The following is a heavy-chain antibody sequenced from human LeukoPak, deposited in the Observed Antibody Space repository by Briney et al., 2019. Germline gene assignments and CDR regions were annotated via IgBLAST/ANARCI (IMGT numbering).Heavy chain of an antibody. CDR3: AKLGYNSSWRYFDY. J-gene: IGHJ4*01. Sequence: GGSLRLSCAASRFTFSIYDMNWVRQAPGKGLEWVSAISAGGSDTYYADSVKGRFTISRDDSKNTLYLQMNSLRAEDTAIYYCAKLGYNSSWRYFDYWG. CDR2: ISAGGSDT. V-gene: IGHV3-23*01. CDR1: RFTFSIYD. D-gene: IGHD5-12*01.